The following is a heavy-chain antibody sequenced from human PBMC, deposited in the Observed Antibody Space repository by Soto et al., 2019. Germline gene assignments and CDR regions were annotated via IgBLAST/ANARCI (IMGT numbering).Heavy chain of an antibody. CDR1: GFTFSSYS. V-gene: IGHV3-21*01. D-gene: IGHD3-10*01. CDR2: ISSSSSYI. J-gene: IGHJ6*02. CDR3: AREVTHYYYYGMDV. Sequence: GGSLRLSCAASGFTFSSYSMNWVRQAPGKGLEWVSSISSSSSYIYYADSVKGRFTISRDNAKNSLYLQMNSLRAEDTAVYYCAREVTHYYYYGMDVWGQGTTVTVYS.